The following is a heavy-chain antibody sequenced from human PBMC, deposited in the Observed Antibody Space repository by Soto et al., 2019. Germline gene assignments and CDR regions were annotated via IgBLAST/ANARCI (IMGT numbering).Heavy chain of an antibody. D-gene: IGHD3-3*01. CDR2: IIPIFGTA. V-gene: IGHV1-69*01. Sequence: QVQLVQSGAEVKTPGSSVKVSCKASGGTFSSYAIRWVRQAPGQGREWMGGIIPIFGTAKYAQKFQGRVTITADESTSAAYMELSSLRSEDTAVYYCARDKVYDFWSGYYVGVYYYGMDVWGQGTTVTVSS. CDR1: GGTFSSYA. CDR3: ARDKVYDFWSGYYVGVYYYGMDV. J-gene: IGHJ6*02.